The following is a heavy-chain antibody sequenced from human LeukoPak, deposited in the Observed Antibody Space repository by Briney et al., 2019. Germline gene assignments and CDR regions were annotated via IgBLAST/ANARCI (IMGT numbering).Heavy chain of an antibody. CDR2: IYPSGTT. J-gene: IGHJ4*02. CDR3: ARDVCTGATFNSGAILDS. D-gene: IGHD2-8*02. V-gene: IGHV4-4*07. Sequence: SETLSLTCTVSGGSISGNLWSWIQQPAGKGLEWIGRIYPSGTTNYSPSLKSRVTMSVDTSKKHLSLMLSSVTAADTAVYYCARDVCTGATFNSGAILDSWGQGTLVTVSS. CDR1: GGSISGNL.